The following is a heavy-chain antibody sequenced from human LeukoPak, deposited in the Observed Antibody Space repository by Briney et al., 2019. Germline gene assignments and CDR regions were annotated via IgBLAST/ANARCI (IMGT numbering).Heavy chain of an antibody. Sequence: SETLSLTCAVYGGSFSGYYLSWLRQPPGKGLEWIGEINHSGSTNYNPSLKSRVTISVDTSKNQFSLKLSSVTAADTAVYYCARSPTGDDLWGRGTLVTVSS. CDR2: INHSGST. V-gene: IGHV4-34*01. CDR3: ARSPTGDDL. J-gene: IGHJ2*01. CDR1: GGSFSGYY. D-gene: IGHD3-10*01.